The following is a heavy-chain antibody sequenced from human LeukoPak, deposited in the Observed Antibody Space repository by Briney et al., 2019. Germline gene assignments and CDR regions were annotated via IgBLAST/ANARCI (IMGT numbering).Heavy chain of an antibody. CDR2: IFTSGNT. CDR1: GDSLNSGNYY. D-gene: IGHD2-8*01. V-gene: IGHV4-31*03. Sequence: SETLSLTCTVSGDSLNSGNYYWTWIRQHPGKGLEWIGYIFTSGNTYYNPSLKGRLLTSVDTSKSQFSLRLTSVTAADTAVYYCARATLRGVPFDFWGQGIQVTVSS. CDR3: ARATLRGVPFDF. J-gene: IGHJ4*02.